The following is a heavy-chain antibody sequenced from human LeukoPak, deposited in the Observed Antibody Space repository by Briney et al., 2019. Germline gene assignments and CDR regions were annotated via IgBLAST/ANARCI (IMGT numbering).Heavy chain of an antibody. CDR1: GFTFTSYS. Sequence: GGSLRLSCAASGFTFTSYSMNWVRQAPGKGLEWVSTISGGGGSTYYADSVKGRFTVSRDNSKNTLYLQVNSLRAEDTAVYYCAKGGKWDVTPFDYWGQGTLVTVSS. D-gene: IGHD1-26*01. J-gene: IGHJ4*02. CDR2: ISGGGGST. V-gene: IGHV3-23*01. CDR3: AKGGKWDVTPFDY.